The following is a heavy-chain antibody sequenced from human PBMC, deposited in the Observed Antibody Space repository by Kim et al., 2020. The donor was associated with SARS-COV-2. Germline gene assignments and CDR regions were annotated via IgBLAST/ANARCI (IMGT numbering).Heavy chain of an antibody. D-gene: IGHD1-26*01. CDR2: INHSGST. CDR1: GGSFSDYY. V-gene: IGHV4-34*01. CDR3: ARGEGGSYYRESFEN. Sequence: SETLSLTCAVYGGSFSDYYWSWIRQPPGKGLEWIGEINHSGSTNYNPSLASRATISVDTSKNQFSLKLSSVTAADTAVYHCARGEGGSYYRESFENWGQG. J-gene: IGHJ1*01.